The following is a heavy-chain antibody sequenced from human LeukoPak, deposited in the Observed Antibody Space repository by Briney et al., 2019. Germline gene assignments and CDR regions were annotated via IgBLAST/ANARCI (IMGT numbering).Heavy chain of an antibody. CDR2: IYYSGST. V-gene: IGHV4-39*07. J-gene: IGHJ6*03. CDR1: GGSISSSSHY. Sequence: SETLSLTCTVSGGSISSSSHYWGWIRQPPGKGLEWIGSIYYSGSTYYNPSLKSRVTISVDTSKNQFSLKLSSVTAADTAVYYCARALGPYCSSTSCRIYYYYYMDVWGKGTTVIVSS. CDR3: ARALGPYCSSTSCRIYYYYYMDV. D-gene: IGHD2-2*01.